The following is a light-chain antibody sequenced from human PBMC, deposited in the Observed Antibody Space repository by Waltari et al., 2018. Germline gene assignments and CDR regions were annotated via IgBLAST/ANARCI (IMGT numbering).Light chain of an antibody. V-gene: IGLV1-47*01. CDR2: RNN. J-gene: IGLJ3*02. CDR3: AAWDDSLSGPWV. CDR1: SSNIGRNY. Sequence: QSVLTQPPSASGTPGQRVTISCSGSSSNIGRNYVYWYQQLPGTAPKLLLYRNNPRPSGVPDRFSGSKSGTSASLAISGLRSEDEADYYCAAWDDSLSGPWVFGGGTKLTVL.